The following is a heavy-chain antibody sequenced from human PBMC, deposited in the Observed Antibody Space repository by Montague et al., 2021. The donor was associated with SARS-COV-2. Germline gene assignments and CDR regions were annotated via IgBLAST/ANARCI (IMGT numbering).Heavy chain of an antibody. CDR2: IDGGGTTI. V-gene: IGHV3-48*03. D-gene: IGHD6-19*01. Sequence: SLRLSCAASGFTFRNYEMNWVRQSPGKGLEWVSYIDGGGTTIYYADSVKGLFTIYRDNTKNSLFLQMNSLRVEDTADYYCSKDPESWWLSFDNWGQGTLVTVSS. CDR1: GFTFRNYE. J-gene: IGHJ4*02. CDR3: SKDPESWWLSFDN.